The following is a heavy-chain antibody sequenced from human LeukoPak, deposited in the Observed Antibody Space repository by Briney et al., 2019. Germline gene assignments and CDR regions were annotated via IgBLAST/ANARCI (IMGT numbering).Heavy chain of an antibody. CDR2: IYYSGST. J-gene: IGHJ5*02. Sequence: SETLSLTCTVSGGSISSSSYYWGWIRQPPGKGLEWIGSIYYSGSTYYNPSLKSRVTISVDTSKNQFSLKLSSVTAADTAVYYCARHLRFLEWLLPPGTTTRVPYWFDPWGQGTLVTVSS. CDR1: GGSISSSSYY. D-gene: IGHD3-3*01. V-gene: IGHV4-39*01. CDR3: ARHLRFLEWLLPPGTTTRVPYWFDP.